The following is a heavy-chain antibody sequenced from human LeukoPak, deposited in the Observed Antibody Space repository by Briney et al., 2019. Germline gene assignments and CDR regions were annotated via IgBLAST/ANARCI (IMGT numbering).Heavy chain of an antibody. V-gene: IGHV1-18*01. D-gene: IGHD2-2*01. CDR3: ANVHIVVVPAAISRVWFDP. CDR1: GYTFASYG. Sequence: ASVKVSCKASGYTFASYGISWVRQAPGQGLEWMGWISAYNGNTNYAQKLQGRVTMTTDTSTSTAYMELRSLRSDDTAVYYCANVHIVVVPAAISRVWFDPWGQEPWSPSPQ. CDR2: ISAYNGNT. J-gene: IGHJ5*02.